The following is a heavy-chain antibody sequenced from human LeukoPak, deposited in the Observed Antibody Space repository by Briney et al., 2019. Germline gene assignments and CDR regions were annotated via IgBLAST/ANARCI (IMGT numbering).Heavy chain of an antibody. Sequence: GGSLRLSCAASGFTFDDYAMHWVRQAPGKGLEWVSGISWNSGSIGYADSVKGRFTISRDNAKNSLYLQMNSLRAEDTALYYCARDPLTVDVWGQGTTVTVSS. CDR1: GFTFDDYA. J-gene: IGHJ6*02. D-gene: IGHD2-21*02. CDR2: ISWNSGSI. V-gene: IGHV3-9*01. CDR3: ARDPLTVDV.